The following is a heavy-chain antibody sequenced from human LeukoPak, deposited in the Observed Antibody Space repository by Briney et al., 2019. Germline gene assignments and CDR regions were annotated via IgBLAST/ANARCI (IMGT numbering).Heavy chain of an antibody. CDR2: ISSSSSTI. V-gene: IGHV3-48*04. CDR1: GFTFSSYW. Sequence: PGGSLRLSCAASGFTFSSYWMSWVRQAPGKGLEWVSYISSSSSTIYYADSVKGRFTISRDNAKNSLYLQMNSLRAEDTAVYYCAREREQWLAAPLWFDPWGQGTLVTVSS. J-gene: IGHJ5*02. CDR3: AREREQWLAAPLWFDP. D-gene: IGHD6-19*01.